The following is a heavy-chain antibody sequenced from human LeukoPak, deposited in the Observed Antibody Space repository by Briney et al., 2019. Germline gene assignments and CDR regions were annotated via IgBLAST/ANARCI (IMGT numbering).Heavy chain of an antibody. J-gene: IGHJ4*02. CDR3: ARGPRFFDY. Sequence: SETLSLTCAVYGGSFSGYYWSWIRQPPGKGLEWIGEIDHSGSTNYNPSLKSRVTISVDTSKNQFSLKLSSVTAADTAVYYCARGPRFFDYWGQGTLVTVSS. CDR2: IDHSGST. CDR1: GGSFSGYY. V-gene: IGHV4-34*01. D-gene: IGHD5-24*01.